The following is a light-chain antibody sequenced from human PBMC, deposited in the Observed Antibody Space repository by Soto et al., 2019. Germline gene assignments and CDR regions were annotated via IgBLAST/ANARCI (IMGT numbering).Light chain of an antibody. CDR1: QSVGSN. CDR2: GAS. CDR3: QQYNNWPPGKT. Sequence: EIVMTQSPATLSVSPGERATLSCRASQSVGSNLAWYQQKPGQAPRLLIYGASTRATGIPARFSGSGSGTEFTLTISSLQSEDFAIYFCQQYNNWPPGKTCGRGTKVEIK. J-gene: IGKJ4*02. V-gene: IGKV3-15*01.